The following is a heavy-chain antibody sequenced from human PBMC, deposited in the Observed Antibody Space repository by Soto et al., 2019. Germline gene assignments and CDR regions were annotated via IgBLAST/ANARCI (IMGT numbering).Heavy chain of an antibody. CDR3: ARDHKWDGMDV. CDR1: GGSFGSDSFI. D-gene: IGHD1-26*01. V-gene: IGHV4-31*03. Sequence: PSGTLSLTCSVSGGSFGSDSFIWSWVRQFPGKGLEWIGYIYYSGTTYYNPSLRSRVIMSVDTSKNQFSLKLSSVTAAETAVYYCARDHKWDGMDVWGKGTTVTVSS. J-gene: IGHJ6*04. CDR2: IYYSGTT.